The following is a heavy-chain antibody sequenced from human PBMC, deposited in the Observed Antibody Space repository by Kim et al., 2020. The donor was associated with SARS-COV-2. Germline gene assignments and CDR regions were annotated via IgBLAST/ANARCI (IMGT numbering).Heavy chain of an antibody. Sequence: NNNPSLKSLVTMSVDTSKNQFSLKLSSVTAADTAVYYCARDRSPGDAFDIWGQGTMVTVSS. V-gene: IGHV4-4*07. D-gene: IGHD3-10*01. J-gene: IGHJ3*02. CDR3: ARDRSPGDAFDI.